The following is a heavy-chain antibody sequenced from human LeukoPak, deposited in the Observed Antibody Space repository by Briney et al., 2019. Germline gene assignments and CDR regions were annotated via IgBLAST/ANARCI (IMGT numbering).Heavy chain of an antibody. V-gene: IGHV3-74*01. D-gene: IGHD1-1*01. CDR3: ARGPTISETGYFDY. J-gene: IGHJ4*03. CDR1: GFTFSKYW. Sequence: GGSLRLSCAASGFTFSKYWMLWVRQAPGKGLESVSRINTDGTVTTYADSVKGRFTVSRDNSKDTLYLQMNSLRVEDTAVYYCARGPTISETGYFDYWGQGTLVTVSS. CDR2: INTDGTVT.